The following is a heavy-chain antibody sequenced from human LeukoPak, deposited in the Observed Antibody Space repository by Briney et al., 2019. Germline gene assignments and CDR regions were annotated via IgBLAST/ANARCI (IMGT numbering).Heavy chain of an antibody. D-gene: IGHD4-17*01. CDR2: IYYNGST. CDR3: ARETGDYGDYSD. CDR1: GGSNSDYY. V-gene: IGHV4-59*01. Sequence: SETLSLTCTVSGGSNSDYYWSWIRQPPGKGLEWIGYIYYNGSTNYNPSLKSRVTISVDTSRHQFFLKLSSVTAADTAVYYCARETGDYGDYSDWGQGTLVTVSS. J-gene: IGHJ1*01.